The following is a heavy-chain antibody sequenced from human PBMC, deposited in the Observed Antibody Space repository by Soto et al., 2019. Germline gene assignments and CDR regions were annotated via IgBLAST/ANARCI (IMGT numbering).Heavy chain of an antibody. D-gene: IGHD2-15*01. CDR1: GGSISRGAYF. V-gene: IGHV4-31*03. CDR3: ARGGPVSVSPAWQLLGYFDY. Sequence: KTSETLSLTCNVSGGSISRGAYFWTWIRQFPGKGLEWIAYISYTGATYYNPSLKSRVTILADTSKNQFSLKLNSVTSADTAVYYCARGGPVSVSPAWQLLGYFDYWGQGTLVTVSS. J-gene: IGHJ4*02. CDR2: ISYTGAT.